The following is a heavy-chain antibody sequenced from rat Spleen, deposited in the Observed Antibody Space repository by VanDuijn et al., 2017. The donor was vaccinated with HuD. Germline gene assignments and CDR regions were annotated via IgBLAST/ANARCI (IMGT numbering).Heavy chain of an antibody. J-gene: IGHJ3*01. CDR1: GFTFSDYG. V-gene: IGHV5-29*01. Sequence: EVQLVESGGGLVQPGRSLKLSCAASGFTFSDYGVAWVRQAPTTGLEWVATISSDGRRNYYRDSVKGRFTISRDNAKSSLYLQMDSLRSEDTATYYCVRQDTSGYANWFGFWGQGTLVTVSS. D-gene: IGHD4-3*01. CDR2: ISSDGRRN. CDR3: VRQDTSGYANWFGF.